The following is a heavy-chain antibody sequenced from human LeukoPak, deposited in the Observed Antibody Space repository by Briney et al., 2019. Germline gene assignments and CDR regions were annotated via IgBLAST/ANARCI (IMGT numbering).Heavy chain of an antibody. D-gene: IGHD4-17*01. V-gene: IGHV3-11*01. Sequence: GGSLRLSCAASGFTFSDYYMRWIRQAPGKGLEWVSYISSSGSTIYYADSVKGRFTISRDNAKNSLYLQMNSLRAEDTAVYYCARKDYGDYYYYMDVWGKGTTVTISS. CDR2: ISSSGSTI. J-gene: IGHJ6*03. CDR3: ARKDYGDYYYYMDV. CDR1: GFTFSDYY.